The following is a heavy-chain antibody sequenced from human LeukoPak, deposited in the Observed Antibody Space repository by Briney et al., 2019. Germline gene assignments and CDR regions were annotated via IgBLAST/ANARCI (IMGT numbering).Heavy chain of an antibody. V-gene: IGHV3-30*04. CDR3: AREARYYYYGMDV. J-gene: IGHJ6*04. CDR1: GFTFSSYA. CDR2: ISYDGSNK. Sequence: GGSLRLSCAASGFTFSSYAMHWVRQAPGKGLEWVAVISYDGSNKYYADSVKGRFTISRDNSKNTLYLQMNSLRAEDTAVYYCAREARYYYYGMDVWGKGTTVTVSS.